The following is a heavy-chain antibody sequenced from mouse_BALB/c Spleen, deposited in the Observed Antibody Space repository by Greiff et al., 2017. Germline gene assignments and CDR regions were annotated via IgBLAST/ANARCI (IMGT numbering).Heavy chain of an antibody. CDR2: ISSGGSYT. Sequence: EVQLVESGGGLVKPGGSLKLSCAASGFTFSSYAMSWVRQTPEKRLEWVATISSGGSYTYYPDSVKGRFTISRDNAKNTLYLQMSSLRSEDTAMYYCAREAVPYAMDYWGQGTSVTVSS. CDR3: AREAVPYAMDY. V-gene: IGHV5-9-3*01. J-gene: IGHJ4*01. CDR1: GFTFSSYA.